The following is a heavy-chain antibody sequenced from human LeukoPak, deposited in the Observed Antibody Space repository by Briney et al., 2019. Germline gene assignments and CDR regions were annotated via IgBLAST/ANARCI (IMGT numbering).Heavy chain of an antibody. J-gene: IGHJ4*02. D-gene: IGHD1-26*01. V-gene: IGHV3-30*02. Sequence: GGSLRLSCAASGFIFSSYGMHWVRQAPGKGLEWVAFIRYDGSNKYYADSVKGRFTISRDNSKNTLYLQMNSLRAEDTAVYYCAKDVTSGSYYADFDYWGQGTLVTVSS. CDR3: AKDVTSGSYYADFDY. CDR1: GFIFSSYG. CDR2: IRYDGSNK.